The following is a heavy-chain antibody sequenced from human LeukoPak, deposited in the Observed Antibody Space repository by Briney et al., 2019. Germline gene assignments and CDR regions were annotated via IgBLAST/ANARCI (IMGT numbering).Heavy chain of an antibody. D-gene: IGHD6-6*01. CDR1: GSISSGSYY. V-gene: IGHV4-61*02. CDR3: AREGQQLVPPFDY. CDR2: IYASGST. J-gene: IGHJ4*02. Sequence: SQTLSLTCTVSGSISSGSYYWSWIRQPAGKGLEWIGRIYASGSTNYNPSLESRVTISVDASKNQFSLQLTSLTAADTAVYYCAREGQQLVPPFDYWGQGTLVTVSS.